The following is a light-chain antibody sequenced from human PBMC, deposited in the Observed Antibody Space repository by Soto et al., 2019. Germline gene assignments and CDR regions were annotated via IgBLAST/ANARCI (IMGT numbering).Light chain of an antibody. J-gene: IGKJ1*01. CDR1: QSISSW. CDR3: QQYGGSPRK. V-gene: IGKV1-5*01. CDR2: DAS. Sequence: DIQMTQSPSTLSASVGDRVTITCRASQSISSWLAWYQQKPGKAPKLLIYDASSLESGVPSRFSGSGSGTDFTLTITRLEPEDFAVYYCQQYGGSPRKFGQGTKVDIK.